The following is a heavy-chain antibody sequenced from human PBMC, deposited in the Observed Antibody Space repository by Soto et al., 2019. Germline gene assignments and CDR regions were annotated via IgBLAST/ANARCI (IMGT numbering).Heavy chain of an antibody. CDR2: IYHSGST. CDR1: GGSISSGGYS. J-gene: IGHJ4*02. D-gene: IGHD2-15*01. V-gene: IGHV4-30-2*01. CDR3: ARGYGGNCGVFAY. Sequence: SETLSLTCAVSGGSISSGGYSWSWIRQPPGKGLEWIGYIYHSGSTYYNPSLKSRVTISVDTSKNQFSLKLSSVTAADTAVYYCARGYGGNCGVFAYWGQGTLVTVSS.